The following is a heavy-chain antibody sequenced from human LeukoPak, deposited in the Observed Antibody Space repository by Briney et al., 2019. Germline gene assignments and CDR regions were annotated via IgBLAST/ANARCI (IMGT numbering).Heavy chain of an antibody. CDR2: ICSSGNNI. J-gene: IGHJ4*02. CDR3: ASGDSTTAASSSHY. Sequence: GGSLRLSCASSGFTLIIYEINCVRQAPWKGLDWCLYICSSGNNIYYTDSVKGRFTISRENAKNSLYLQLNSLRADDTAVYYCASGDSTTAASSSHYWGQGTLVTVSS. D-gene: IGHD4-11*01. CDR1: GFTLIIYE. V-gene: IGHV3-48*03.